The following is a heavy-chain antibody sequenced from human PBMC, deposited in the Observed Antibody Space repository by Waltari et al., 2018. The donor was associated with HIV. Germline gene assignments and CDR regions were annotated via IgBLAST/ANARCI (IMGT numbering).Heavy chain of an antibody. CDR1: GGSISSGGYY. Sequence: QVQLQESGPGLVKPSQTLSLTCTVSGGSISSGGYYWSCIRQHPGKGLEWIGYIYYSGSTYYNPSLKSRVTISVDTSKNQFSLKLSSVTAADTAVYYCARVLTMVRGAYAFDIWGQGTMVTVSS. CDR2: IYYSGST. D-gene: IGHD3-10*01. J-gene: IGHJ3*02. V-gene: IGHV4-31*03. CDR3: ARVLTMVRGAYAFDI.